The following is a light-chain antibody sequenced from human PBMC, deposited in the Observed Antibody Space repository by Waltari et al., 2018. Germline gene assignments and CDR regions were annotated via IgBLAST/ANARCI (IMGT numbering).Light chain of an antibody. CDR1: SSDVGAYNY. CDR3: SSYISSSTLEL. V-gene: IGLV2-14*03. Sequence: QSALTQPASVSGSPGQSITISCTGTSSDVGAYNYVSWYQQHQCKAPKLRIFDVSNRPSGVSNRFSGSKSGNTASLTISGLQAEDEAGYYCSSYISSSTLELFGGGTSLTVL. J-gene: IGLJ2*01. CDR2: DVS.